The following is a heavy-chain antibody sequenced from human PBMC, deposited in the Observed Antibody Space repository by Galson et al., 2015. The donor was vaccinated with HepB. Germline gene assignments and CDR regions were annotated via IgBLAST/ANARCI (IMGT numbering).Heavy chain of an antibody. V-gene: IGHV3-7*03. J-gene: IGHJ3*02. D-gene: IGHD6-19*01. CDR2: IKQDGSEK. CDR1: GFTFSSYW. Sequence: SLRLSCAASGFTFSSYWMSWVRQAPGKGLEWVANIKQDGSEKYYVDSVKGRFTISRDNAKNSLYLQMNSLRAEDTAVYYCARDDIVVVEYSCGWTDAFDIWGQGTMVTVSS. CDR3: ARDDIVVVEYSCGWTDAFDI.